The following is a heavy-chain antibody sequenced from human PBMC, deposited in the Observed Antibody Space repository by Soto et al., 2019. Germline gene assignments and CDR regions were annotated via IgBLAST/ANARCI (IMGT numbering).Heavy chain of an antibody. CDR3: APPYYYDSSGYDEVVDAFDI. D-gene: IGHD3-22*01. Sequence: SVKVSFKASGGTFISCAMSWWRRAPGQGLEWMGGIIPIVGTANCAQKFQGRVTITADKSASTAYMELSSLRSEDTAVYYCAPPYYYDSSGYDEVVDAFDIWGQGTMVTVSS. V-gene: IGHV1-69*06. CDR2: IIPIVGTA. J-gene: IGHJ3*02. CDR1: GGTFISCA.